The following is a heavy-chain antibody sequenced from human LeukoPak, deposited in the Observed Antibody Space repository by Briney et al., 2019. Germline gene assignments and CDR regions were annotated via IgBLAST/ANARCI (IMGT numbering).Heavy chain of an antibody. J-gene: IGHJ4*02. CDR2: NSLTGLT. V-gene: IGHV4-4*02. CDR3: SRENGAFSPFGY. CDR1: GGSISNTNW. D-gene: IGHD2-8*01. Sequence: PAGSLSLSCGASGGSISNTNWWSWVRLPPGQVLEWIGENSLTGLTNYNPSLESRVTVSLDKSKNQLSLNLTSVTAADTAVYYCSRENGAFSPFGYWGQGTLVTVLS.